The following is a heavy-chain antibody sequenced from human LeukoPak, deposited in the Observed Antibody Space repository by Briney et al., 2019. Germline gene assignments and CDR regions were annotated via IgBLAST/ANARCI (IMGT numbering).Heavy chain of an antibody. V-gene: IGHV4-38-2*02. J-gene: IGHJ4*02. CDR1: GYSISSGYY. CDR3: ARGEMATIKHYFDY. Sequence: KPSETLSLTCTVSGYSISSGYYWGWIRQPPGKGLEWIGSIYHSGSTYYNPSLKSRVTISEDTSKNQFSLKLSSVTAADTAVYYCARGEMATIKHYFDYWGQGTLVTVSS. CDR2: IYHSGST. D-gene: IGHD5-24*01.